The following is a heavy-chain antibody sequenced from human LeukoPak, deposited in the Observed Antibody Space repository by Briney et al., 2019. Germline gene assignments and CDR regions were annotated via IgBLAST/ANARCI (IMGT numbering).Heavy chain of an antibody. D-gene: IGHD3-16*01. V-gene: IGHV4-34*01. CDR3: ARHLGLRPYDY. CDR2: INHSGST. J-gene: IGHJ4*02. CDR1: GGSFSGYY. Sequence: SETLSLTCAVYGGSFSGYYWSWIRQPPGKGLEWIGEINHSGSTNYNPSLKSRVTISVDTSMNQFSLKLSSVTAADTAVYYCARHLGLRPYDYWGQGTLVTVSS.